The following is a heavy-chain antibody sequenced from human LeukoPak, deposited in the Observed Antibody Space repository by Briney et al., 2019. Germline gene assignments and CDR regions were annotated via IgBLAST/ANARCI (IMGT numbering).Heavy chain of an antibody. V-gene: IGHV3-9*01. CDR3: TKDVFDFGGYFEL. J-gene: IGHJ2*01. CDR1: GFIFEDYA. D-gene: IGHD3-16*01. CDR2: ISWNSGSI. Sequence: GRSLRLSCAASGFIFEDYAMHWLRQAPGKGLEWVSGISWNSGSIGYADSVKGRFTISRDNAKNSLHLQMNSLRTEDTAFYYCTKDVFDFGGYFELWGRGTLVTVSS.